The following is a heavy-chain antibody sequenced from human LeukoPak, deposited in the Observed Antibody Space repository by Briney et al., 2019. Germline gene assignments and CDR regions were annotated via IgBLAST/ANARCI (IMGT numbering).Heavy chain of an antibody. CDR1: GGSISSYY. CDR2: IYYSGST. Sequence: SETLSLTCTVSGGSISSYYWSWIRQPPGKGLEWIGYIYYSGSTNYNPSLKRGVTISVDTSKNQFSLKLSSVTAADTPVYYCARDRYYGSGSYAFDIWGQGAMVTVSS. D-gene: IGHD3-10*01. CDR3: ARDRYYGSGSYAFDI. V-gene: IGHV4-59*01. J-gene: IGHJ3*02.